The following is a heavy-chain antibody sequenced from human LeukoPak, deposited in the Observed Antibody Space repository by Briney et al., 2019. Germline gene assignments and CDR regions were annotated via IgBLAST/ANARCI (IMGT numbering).Heavy chain of an antibody. CDR3: ARRYYDILTGLLGYYYMDV. J-gene: IGHJ6*03. Sequence: SETLSLTCAVSGGSISSSNWWSWVRQPPGKGLEWIGEIYHSGSTNYNPSLKSRVTISVDKSKNQFSLKLSSVTAADTAVYYCARRYYDILTGLLGYYYMDVWGKGTTVTISS. V-gene: IGHV4-4*02. CDR2: IYHSGST. D-gene: IGHD3-9*01. CDR1: GGSISSSNW.